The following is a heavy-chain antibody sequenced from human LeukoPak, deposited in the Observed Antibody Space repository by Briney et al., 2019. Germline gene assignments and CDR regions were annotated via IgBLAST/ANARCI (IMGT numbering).Heavy chain of an antibody. CDR3: SRVACSSTTCYLAS. J-gene: IGHJ4*02. CDR2: ISSSGSSI. V-gene: IGHV3-48*03. Sequence: GGSVTLPCTASVFIFCIYEVNWPRQAPGEGVVRVSYISSSGSSISYADSVKGRFTTFRDNAENSLSLQMNSLRAEDTAVYYCSRVACSSTTCYLASWGQGALVTVSS. D-gene: IGHD2-2*01. CDR1: VFIFCIYE.